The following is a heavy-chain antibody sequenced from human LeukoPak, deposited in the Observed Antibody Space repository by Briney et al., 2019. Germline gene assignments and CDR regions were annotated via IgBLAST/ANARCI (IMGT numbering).Heavy chain of an antibody. CDR1: GGSISSSSYH. D-gene: IGHD3-22*01. CDR2: IYYSGST. CDR3: ARIYDSSVDY. J-gene: IGHJ4*02. V-gene: IGHV4-39*07. Sequence: TSETLSLTCTVSGGSISSSSYHWGWIRQPPGKGLEWIGSIYYSGSTYYNPSLKSRVTISVDTSKNQFSLKLSSVTAADTAVYYCARIYDSSVDYWGQGTLVTVSS.